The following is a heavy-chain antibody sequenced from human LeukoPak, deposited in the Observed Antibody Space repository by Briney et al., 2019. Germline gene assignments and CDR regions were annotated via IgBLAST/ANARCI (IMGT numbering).Heavy chain of an antibody. V-gene: IGHV3-9*01. CDR1: GFTFDDYA. J-gene: IGHJ4*02. Sequence: GGSLRLSCAASGFTFDDYAMHWVRQPPGKGLEWVSGISWNSGSIGYADSVKGRFTISRDNAKNSLYLQMNSLRAEDTALYYCAKDKWYDSSDYFDYWGQGTLVTVSS. CDR3: AKDKWYDSSDYFDY. D-gene: IGHD3-22*01. CDR2: ISWNSGSI.